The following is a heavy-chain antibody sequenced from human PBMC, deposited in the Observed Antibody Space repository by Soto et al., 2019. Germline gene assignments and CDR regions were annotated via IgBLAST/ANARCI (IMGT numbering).Heavy chain of an antibody. CDR3: AGGIAAAGTRCFDP. Sequence: SLKVACKASVGTFSRYAISWVRQAPGQGLEWMGGIIPIFGTANYAQKFQGRVTITADESTSTAYMELSSLRSEDTAVYYCAGGIAAAGTRCFDPWGQGTLVTVSS. D-gene: IGHD6-13*01. J-gene: IGHJ5*02. CDR2: IIPIFGTA. CDR1: VGTFSRYA. V-gene: IGHV1-69*13.